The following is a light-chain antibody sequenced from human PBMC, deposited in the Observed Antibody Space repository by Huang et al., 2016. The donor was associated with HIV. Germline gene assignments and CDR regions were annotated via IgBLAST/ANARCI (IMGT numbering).Light chain of an antibody. CDR1: QSVLYNSNNKNY. Sequence: IVMTQSPDSLAVSLGERATINCKSSQSVLYNSNNKNYLAWYQQKPGQPPKLLIYWASTRESGVPDRFSGSGSGTDFTLTISSLQAEDGAIYYCQQYYSSPLTFGGGTKVQIK. J-gene: IGKJ4*01. CDR2: WAS. V-gene: IGKV4-1*01. CDR3: QQYYSSPLT.